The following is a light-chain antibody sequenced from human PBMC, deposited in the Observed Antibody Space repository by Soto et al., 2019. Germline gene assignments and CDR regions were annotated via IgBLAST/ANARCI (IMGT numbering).Light chain of an antibody. CDR2: AAS. V-gene: IGKV1-39*01. CDR1: HDITNF. J-gene: IGKJ1*01. Sequence: DIQMTQSPSSLSVSVGDRVTITCQASHDITNFLNWYQQKPGKAPKLLIYAASSLQSGVPSRFSGSGSGTDFTLTISSTQHEDFATYYCQQSYSTPQTFGQRTKGDSK. CDR3: QQSYSTPQT.